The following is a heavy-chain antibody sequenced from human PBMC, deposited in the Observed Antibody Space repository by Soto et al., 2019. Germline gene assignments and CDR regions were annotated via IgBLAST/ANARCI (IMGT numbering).Heavy chain of an antibody. CDR3: AKSTPAPIAYRGSGYYYGMDV. D-gene: IGHD2-2*01. J-gene: IGHJ6*02. Sequence: PGRSLRLSCAPSVFTLDDYAMHWVRQAPGKGLEWVSGIRWNSGSIGYADSVKGRFTISRDNAKNSLYLQMNSLRAEDTALYYCAKSTPAPIAYRGSGYYYGMDVWGQGTTVTVS. CDR1: VFTLDDYA. CDR2: IRWNSGSI. V-gene: IGHV3-9*01.